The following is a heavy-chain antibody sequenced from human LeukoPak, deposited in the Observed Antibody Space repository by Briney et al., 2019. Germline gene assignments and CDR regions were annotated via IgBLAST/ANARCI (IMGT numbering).Heavy chain of an antibody. CDR1: GYTFTNYD. CDR2: MNPNSGDT. Sequence: GASVKVSCKASGYTFTNYDINWVRQASGQGLEWMGWMNPNSGDTGYAQKYQGRVTFTRDTSISTAYMELSNLRSEDTAIYYCARSGFGGGVYFDYWGQGTLVTDSS. J-gene: IGHJ4*02. V-gene: IGHV1-8*03. CDR3: ARSGFGGGVYFDY. D-gene: IGHD2-21*01.